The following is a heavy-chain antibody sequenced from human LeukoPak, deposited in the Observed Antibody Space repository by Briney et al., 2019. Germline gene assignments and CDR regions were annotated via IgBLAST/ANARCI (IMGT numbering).Heavy chain of an antibody. CDR1: SGSISSYY. J-gene: IGHJ6*02. D-gene: IGHD3-22*01. Sequence: PSETLSLTCTVSSGSISSYYWSWIWQPRGKGLEWIGYIYYSGGTNYNPSLKSRVTISVDTSKNQFSLKLSSVTAADTAVYYCARDQYYYDSSGHYYYYYGMDVWGQGTTVTVSS. CDR3: ARDQYYYDSSGHYYYYYGMDV. CDR2: IYYSGGT. V-gene: IGHV4-59*01.